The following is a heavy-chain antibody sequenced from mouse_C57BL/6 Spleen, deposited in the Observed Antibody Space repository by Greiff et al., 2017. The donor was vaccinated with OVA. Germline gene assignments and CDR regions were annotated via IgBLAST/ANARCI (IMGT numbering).Heavy chain of an antibody. CDR3: ASSSGSWFAY. Sequence: QVHVKQPGAELVRPGSSVKLSCKASGYTFTSYWMHWVKQRPIQGLEWIGNIDPSDSETHYNQKFKDKATLTVDKSSSTAYMQLSSLTSEDSAVYYCASSSGSWFAYWGQGTLVTVSA. V-gene: IGHV1-52*01. D-gene: IGHD3-2*02. CDR2: IDPSDSET. CDR1: GYTFTSYW. J-gene: IGHJ3*01.